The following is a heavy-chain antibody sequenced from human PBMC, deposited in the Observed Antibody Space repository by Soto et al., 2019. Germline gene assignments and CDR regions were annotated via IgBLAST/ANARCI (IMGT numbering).Heavy chain of an antibody. CDR3: ARLGGRFWEGLSNWFDP. V-gene: IGHV4-31*03. D-gene: IGHD3-3*01. CDR2: IYYSGST. CDR1: GGSISSGCYY. Sequence: QVQLQESGPGLVKPSQTLSLTCTVSGGSISSGCYYWSWIPQHQGKGLDGIGYIYYSGSTYYNLSLQCRVTLSVDTSKNQFSLKLSSVTAADTAVYYCARLGGRFWEGLSNWFDPWGQGTLVTVSS. J-gene: IGHJ5*02.